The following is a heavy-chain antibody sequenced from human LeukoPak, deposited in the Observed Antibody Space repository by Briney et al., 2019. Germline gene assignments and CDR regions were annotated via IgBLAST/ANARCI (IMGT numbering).Heavy chain of an antibody. J-gene: IGHJ4*02. CDR2: INPNSGGT. CDR1: GYTFTGYY. CDR3: ARTLGSSWYGDFDY. D-gene: IGHD6-13*01. V-gene: IGHV1-2*02. Sequence: ASVKVSCKASGYTFTGYYMHWVRQAPGQGLECMGWINPNSGGTNYAQKFQGRVTMTRDTSISTAYMELSRLRSDDTTVYYCARTLGSSWYGDFDYWGQGTLVTVSS.